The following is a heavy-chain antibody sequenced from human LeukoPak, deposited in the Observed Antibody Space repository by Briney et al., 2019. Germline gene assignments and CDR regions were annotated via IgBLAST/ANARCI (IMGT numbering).Heavy chain of an antibody. J-gene: IGHJ3*02. D-gene: IGHD1-26*01. Sequence: GGSLRLTCAASGFTFSSFWMSWVRQAPGKGLEWVANIKQDGSEKYYVDSVKGRFTISRDNAKNSLYLQMNSLRAEDTAIYYCARDHGGSYYWLAAFDIWGQGTMVTVSS. CDR2: IKQDGSEK. CDR1: GFTFSSFW. V-gene: IGHV3-7*01. CDR3: ARDHGGSYYWLAAFDI.